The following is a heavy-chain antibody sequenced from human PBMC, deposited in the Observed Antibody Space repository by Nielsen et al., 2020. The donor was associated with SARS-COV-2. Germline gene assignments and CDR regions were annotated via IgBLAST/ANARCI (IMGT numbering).Heavy chain of an antibody. V-gene: IGHV3-48*03. CDR3: AAQWLVLGAFDI. J-gene: IGHJ3*02. D-gene: IGHD6-19*01. CDR2: ISSSGSTI. Sequence: GESLKISCAASGFTFSSYEMNWVRQAPGKGLEWVSYISSSGSTIYYADSVKGRFTVSRDNSKNTLYLQMNSLRADDTAVYYCAAQWLVLGAFDIWGQGTMVTVSS. CDR1: GFTFSSYE.